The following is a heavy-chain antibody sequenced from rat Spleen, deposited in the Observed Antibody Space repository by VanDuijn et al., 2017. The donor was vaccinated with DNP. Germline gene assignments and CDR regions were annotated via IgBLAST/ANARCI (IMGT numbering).Heavy chain of an antibody. V-gene: IGHV5-31*01. CDR3: TSNPHIRTAAPFDY. J-gene: IGHJ2*01. CDR2: ITNNVGTT. Sequence: EVQLVESGGGLVQPGRSLKLSCVASGFIFSNYWMTWIRQAPGKGLEWVASITNNVGTTYYRDSVKGRFTISRDNAKSTLYLQMDSLRSEDTATYYRTSNPHIRTAAPFDYWGQGVMVTVSS. D-gene: IGHD3-8*01. CDR1: GFIFSNYW.